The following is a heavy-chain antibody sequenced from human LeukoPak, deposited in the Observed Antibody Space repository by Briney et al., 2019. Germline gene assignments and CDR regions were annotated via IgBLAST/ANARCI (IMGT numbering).Heavy chain of an antibody. J-gene: IGHJ3*02. CDR1: GFSLSGYW. V-gene: IGHV3-74*01. CDR3: ARDRGWIQHDI. D-gene: IGHD5-18*01. Sequence: GGSLRLSCVASGFSLSGYWMYWVRQAPGKGLMYISRNNGDGSTTNYADVVKGRFTISRDNAKNSLFLQMNSLRAEDTAVYYCARDRGWIQHDIWGQGTMVTVSS. CDR2: NNGDGSTT.